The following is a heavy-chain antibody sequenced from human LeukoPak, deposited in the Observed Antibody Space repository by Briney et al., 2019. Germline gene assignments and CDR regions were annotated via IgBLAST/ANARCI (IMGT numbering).Heavy chain of an antibody. J-gene: IGHJ4*02. CDR1: GGSFSNYV. V-gene: IGHV1-46*01. D-gene: IGHD3-10*01. Sequence: GASVKVSCKANGGSFSNYVMHWVRQAPGQGLEWMGIINPSGGSTSYAQKFQGRVTLTRDMSASTVYMELSSLRSEDTAVYYCARSLSLVVRGVISYWGQGTLVTVSS. CDR3: ARSLSLVVRGVISY. CDR2: INPSGGST.